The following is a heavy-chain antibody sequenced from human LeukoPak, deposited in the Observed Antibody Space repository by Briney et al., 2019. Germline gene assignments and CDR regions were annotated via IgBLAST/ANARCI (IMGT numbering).Heavy chain of an antibody. CDR3: ASGLSGGFDS. D-gene: IGHD2-15*01. CDR2: IRYSGNT. V-gene: IGHV4-39*07. Sequence: PSETLSLTCTVSGGSTSSSDYYWGWIRQPPDEGLEWIASIRYSGNTYYNPSLKSRVTISVDTSKNQFSLKLSSVTAADTAVYYCASGLSGGFDSWGQGTLVTVSS. J-gene: IGHJ4*02. CDR1: GGSTSSSDYY.